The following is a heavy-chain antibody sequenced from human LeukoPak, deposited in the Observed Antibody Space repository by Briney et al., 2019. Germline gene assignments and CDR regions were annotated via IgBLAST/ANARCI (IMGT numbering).Heavy chain of an antibody. D-gene: IGHD6-13*01. Sequence: SETLSLTCTVSGGSISSSYYWGWIRQPPGKGLEWIGSIYYSGSTYYNPSLKSRVTISVDTSKNQFSLKLSSVTAADTAVYYCARAYSSSWYYFDYWGQGTLVTVSS. CDR1: GGSISSSYY. CDR3: ARAYSSSWYYFDY. J-gene: IGHJ4*02. V-gene: IGHV4-39*01. CDR2: IYYSGST.